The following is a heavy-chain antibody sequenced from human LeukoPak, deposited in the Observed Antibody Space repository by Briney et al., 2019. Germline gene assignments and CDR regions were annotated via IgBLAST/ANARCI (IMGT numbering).Heavy chain of an antibody. J-gene: IGHJ5*02. CDR1: GGSISSGTYY. Sequence: SETLSLTCTVSGGSISSGTYYWSWIRQRPGKGLEWIGYIYYSGTTYYNPSLKSRVTISVDTSKNQFSLKLSSVTAADTAVYYCARAYGGNSNCPDPWGQGTLVTVSS. V-gene: IGHV4-31*03. D-gene: IGHD4-23*01. CDR3: ARAYGGNSNCPDP. CDR2: IYYSGTT.